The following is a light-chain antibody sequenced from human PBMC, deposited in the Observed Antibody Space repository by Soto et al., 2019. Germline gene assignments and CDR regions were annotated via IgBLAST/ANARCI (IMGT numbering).Light chain of an antibody. Sequence: DIQMTQSPSPLSASLGDGKTSTTLSLTNVIKGWAWNQQKPGKAPNHRISRRSSLESGVPSRFSGSGSGTEFTLTISSLQPDDFPTYYCQQYNHYWTFGQGTKVQIK. CDR1: TNVIKG. J-gene: IGKJ1*01. CDR2: RRS. CDR3: QQYNHYWT. V-gene: IGKV1-5*03.